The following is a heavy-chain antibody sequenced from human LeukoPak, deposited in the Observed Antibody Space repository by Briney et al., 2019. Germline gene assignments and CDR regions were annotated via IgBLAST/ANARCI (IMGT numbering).Heavy chain of an antibody. D-gene: IGHD1-26*01. J-gene: IGHJ4*02. CDR1: GGTFSSYA. Sequence: ASVKVSCKASGGTFSSYAISWVRQAPGQGLEWMGGIIPIFGIANYAQKFQGRVTITADESTSTAYMELSSLRSEDTAVYYCARASSTYSGSYPYDYWGQGTLVTVSS. V-gene: IGHV1-69*13. CDR2: IIPIFGIA. CDR3: ARASSTYSGSYPYDY.